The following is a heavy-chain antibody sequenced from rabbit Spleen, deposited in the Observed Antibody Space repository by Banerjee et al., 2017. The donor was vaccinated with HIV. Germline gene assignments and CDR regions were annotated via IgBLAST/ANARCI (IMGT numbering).Heavy chain of an antibody. V-gene: IGHV1S47*01. CDR3: VRDQAGYAGYGPYYFNL. J-gene: IGHJ4*01. Sequence: QEHLVESGGGLVQPGGSLTLSCKASRFDFNSGGVSWVRQAPGKGLEWIGYIDPVFGSTYYATWVNGRFTISSHNAQNTVDLQMNSLTAADTATYFCVRDQAGYAGYGPYYFNLWGPGTLVTVS. CDR1: RFDFNSGG. D-gene: IGHD7-1*01. CDR2: IDPVFGST.